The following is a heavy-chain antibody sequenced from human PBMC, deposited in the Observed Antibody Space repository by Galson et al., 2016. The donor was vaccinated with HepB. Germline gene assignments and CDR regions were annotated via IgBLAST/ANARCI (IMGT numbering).Heavy chain of an antibody. CDR2: IWYGGTNK. CDR1: GFTFSRFG. D-gene: IGHD5-12*01. Sequence: SLRLSCAASGFTFSRFGMHWVRQAPGKGLEWVAVIWYGGTNKYYADSVKGRFTISGDNSKNALYLQMNSLRAGDTAVYYCARVGNIVATGAFDIWGQGTMVTVSS. CDR3: ARVGNIVATGAFDI. V-gene: IGHV3-33*01. J-gene: IGHJ3*02.